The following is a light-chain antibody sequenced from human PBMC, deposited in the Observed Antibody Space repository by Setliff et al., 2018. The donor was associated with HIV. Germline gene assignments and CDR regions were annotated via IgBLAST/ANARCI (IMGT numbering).Light chain of an antibody. Sequence: QSALAQPASVSGPPGQSITISCTGTSSDVGGYSYVSWYQQHPGKAPKLIIYEVRNRPSGVSNRFSGSKSGNTASLTISGLQAEDEADYYCSSYAITNTLPFGTGTRSPS. CDR2: EVR. J-gene: IGLJ1*01. CDR3: SSYAITNTLP. CDR1: SSDVGGYSY. V-gene: IGLV2-14*01.